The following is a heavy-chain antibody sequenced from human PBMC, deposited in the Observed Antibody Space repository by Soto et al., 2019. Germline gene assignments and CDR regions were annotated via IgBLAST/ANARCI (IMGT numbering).Heavy chain of an antibody. CDR1: GGSISSGDYY. J-gene: IGHJ3*02. CDR3: ARDVPTYYYDSSGYPVTPNDAFDI. CDR2: IYYSGST. D-gene: IGHD3-22*01. Sequence: QVQLQESGPGLVKPSQTLSLTCTVSGGSISSGDYYWSWIRQPPGKGLEWIGYIYYSGSTYYNPSLKSRVTISVDTSKYQFSLKLSSVTAADTAVYYCARDVPTYYYDSSGYPVTPNDAFDIWGQGTMVTVSS. V-gene: IGHV4-30-4*01.